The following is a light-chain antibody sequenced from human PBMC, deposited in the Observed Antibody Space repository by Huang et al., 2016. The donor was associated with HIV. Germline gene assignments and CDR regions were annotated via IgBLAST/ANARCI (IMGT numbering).Light chain of an antibody. CDR1: QGISKS. CDR2: ATS. Sequence: DIQMTQSPSSLSASVGDRVTIICRASQGISKSLAWYQQKPGKAPKLILYATSKLESGVPSRFSCSGSGTHYTLTISTLQPEDLATYYCQQYQSVPWTFGQGTKVAI. CDR3: QQYQSVPWT. J-gene: IGKJ1*01. V-gene: IGKV1-NL1*01.